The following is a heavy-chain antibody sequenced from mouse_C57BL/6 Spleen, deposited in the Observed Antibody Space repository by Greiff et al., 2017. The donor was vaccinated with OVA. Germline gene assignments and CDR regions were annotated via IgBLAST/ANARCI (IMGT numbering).Heavy chain of an antibody. CDR2: ISYDGSN. CDR3: ARDGVPHSFAY. V-gene: IGHV3-6*01. Sequence: EVQRVESGPGLVKPSQSLSLTCSVTGYSITSGYYWNWIRQFPGNKLEWMGYISYDGSNNYNPSLKNRISITRDTSKNQFFLKLNSVTTEDTATYYCARDGVPHSFAYWGQGTLVTVSA. J-gene: IGHJ3*01. D-gene: IGHD2-14*01. CDR1: GYSITSGYY.